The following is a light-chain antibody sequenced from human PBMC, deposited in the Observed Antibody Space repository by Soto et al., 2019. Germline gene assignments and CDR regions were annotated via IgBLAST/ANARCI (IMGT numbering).Light chain of an antibody. CDR3: QQRSNWPT. CDR1: QTVIKS. V-gene: IGKV3-11*01. Sequence: LTQSPGTLSLSKAVRATLSCRSSQTVIKSLVWYQQQHGQDPRLLIDGAPNRATGIPARFSRSGSGTEFTLTISSLEPEDFAVYYCQQRSNWPTFGQGSLVDIK. J-gene: IGKJ1*01. CDR2: GAP.